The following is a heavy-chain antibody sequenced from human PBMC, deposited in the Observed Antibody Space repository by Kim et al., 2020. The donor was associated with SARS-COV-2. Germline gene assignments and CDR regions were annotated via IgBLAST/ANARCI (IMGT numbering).Heavy chain of an antibody. D-gene: IGHD3-22*01. V-gene: IGHV3-15*01. J-gene: IGHJ3*02. CDR3: TTDRLYLVSYDSSGYYKDAFDI. CDR2: IKSKTDGGTT. Sequence: GGSLRLSCAASGFTFSNAWMSWVRQAPGKGLEWVGRIKSKTDGGTTDYAAPVKGRFTISRDDSKNTLYLQMNSLKTEDTAVYYCTTDRLYLVSYDSSGYYKDAFDIWGQGTMVTVSS. CDR1: GFTFSNAW.